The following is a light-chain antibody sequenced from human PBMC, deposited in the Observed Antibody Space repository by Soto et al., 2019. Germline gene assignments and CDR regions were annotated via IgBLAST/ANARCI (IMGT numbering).Light chain of an antibody. Sequence: DIQLTQSPSFLSASVGARVTITCRASQGISSYLALYQKKPGKAPKLLIYAASTLQSGVPSRFSGSGSVTEYTLPISSLQPEEFATYYCQQLNSYLPLTFGGGTKVEIK. J-gene: IGKJ4*01. CDR3: QQLNSYLPLT. V-gene: IGKV1-9*01. CDR1: QGISSY. CDR2: AAS.